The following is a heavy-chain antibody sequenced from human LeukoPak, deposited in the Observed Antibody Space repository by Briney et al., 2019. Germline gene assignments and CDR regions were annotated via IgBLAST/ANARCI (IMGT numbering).Heavy chain of an antibody. CDR2: ISYDGSNK. D-gene: IGHD3-22*01. Sequence: GGSLRLSCAASGFTFSSYAMHWVRQAPGKGLEWVAVISYDGSNKYYADSVKGRFTISRDNSKNTLYLQMNSLRAADTAVYYCAKGRSKYYYDSSEYFDYWGQGTLVTVSS. V-gene: IGHV3-30-3*01. CDR1: GFTFSSYA. CDR3: AKGRSKYYYDSSEYFDY. J-gene: IGHJ4*02.